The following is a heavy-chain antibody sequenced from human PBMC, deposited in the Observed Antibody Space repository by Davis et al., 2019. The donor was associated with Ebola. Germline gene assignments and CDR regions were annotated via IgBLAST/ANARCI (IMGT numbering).Heavy chain of an antibody. D-gene: IGHD4-17*01. CDR3: ARQTTGFDP. CDR1: GGSISSTNYY. J-gene: IGHJ5*02. Sequence: SETLSLTCTVSGGSISSTNYYWSWIRQPPGQGLEWIGYIYYSGNTNYNPSLKSRVTISVDTSKNQFSLKLSSVTAADTAVYYCARQTTGFDPWGQGTLVTVSS. V-gene: IGHV4-61*01. CDR2: IYYSGNT.